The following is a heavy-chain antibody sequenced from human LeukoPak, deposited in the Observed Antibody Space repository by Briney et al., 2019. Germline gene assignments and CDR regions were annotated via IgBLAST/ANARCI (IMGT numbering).Heavy chain of an antibody. V-gene: IGHV4-59*01. D-gene: IGHD3-22*01. J-gene: IGHJ3*02. CDR1: GGSISSYY. Sequence: SETLSLTCTVSGGSISSYYRSWIRQPPGKGLEWIGYIYYSGSTNYNPSLKSRVTISVDTSKNQFSLKLSSVTAADTAVYYCARRPMYYYDSSGYWTLTPTPDAFDIWGQGTMVTVSS. CDR2: IYYSGST. CDR3: ARRPMYYYDSSGYWTLTPTPDAFDI.